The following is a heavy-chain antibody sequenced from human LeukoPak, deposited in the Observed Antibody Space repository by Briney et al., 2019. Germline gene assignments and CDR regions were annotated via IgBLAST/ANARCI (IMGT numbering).Heavy chain of an antibody. CDR1: GFTFSSYW. D-gene: IGHD3-3*01. CDR2: INSDGSST. V-gene: IGHV3-74*01. Sequence: QSGGSLRLSCAASGFTFSSYWMHWVRQAPGKGLVWVSRINSDGSSTSYADSVKGRFTISRDNAKNTLYLQMNSLRAEDTAVYYCARGDFWSDGMDVWGQGTAVTVSS. J-gene: IGHJ6*02. CDR3: ARGDFWSDGMDV.